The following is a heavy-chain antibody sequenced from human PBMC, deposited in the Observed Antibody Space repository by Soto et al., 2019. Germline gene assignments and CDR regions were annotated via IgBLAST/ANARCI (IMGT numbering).Heavy chain of an antibody. J-gene: IGHJ4*02. CDR3: ARDYPYCSGGSCYELSDY. D-gene: IGHD2-15*01. Sequence: QVQLVQSGAEVKKPGASVKVSCKASGYTFTSYGISWVRQAPGQGREWMGWISDYNGNTNYAQKLQGRVTMTTDTSTSTADMEMRSLRSDDTVVYYWARDYPYCSGGSCYELSDYWGQGTLVTVSS. V-gene: IGHV1-18*01. CDR1: GYTFTSYG. CDR2: ISDYNGNT.